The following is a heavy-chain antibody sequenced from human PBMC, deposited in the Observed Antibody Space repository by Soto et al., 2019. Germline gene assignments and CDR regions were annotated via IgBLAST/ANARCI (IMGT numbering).Heavy chain of an antibody. CDR3: ARLAVVPADNWFDP. Sequence: GGSLRLSCAASGFTFSSYSMNWVRQAPGKGLEWVSYISSSSSTIYYADSVKGRFTISRDNAKNSLYLQMNSLRAEDTAVYYCARLAVVPADNWFDPWGQGTLVTVSS. D-gene: IGHD2-2*01. CDR1: GFTFSSYS. V-gene: IGHV3-48*01. J-gene: IGHJ5*02. CDR2: ISSSSSTI.